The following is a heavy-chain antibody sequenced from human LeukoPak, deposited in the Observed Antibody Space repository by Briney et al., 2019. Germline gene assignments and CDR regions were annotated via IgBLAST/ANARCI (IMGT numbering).Heavy chain of an antibody. Sequence: QPGGSLRLSCAASGFTFSSYGMHWVRQAPGKGLEWVAVISYDGSNKYYADSVKGRFTISRDNSKNTLFLHMNSLRAEDTAVYYCAKRATVTRTFDYWGQGTLVTVSS. CDR1: GFTFSSYG. CDR2: ISYDGSNK. V-gene: IGHV3-30*18. CDR3: AKRATVTRTFDY. J-gene: IGHJ4*02. D-gene: IGHD4-17*01.